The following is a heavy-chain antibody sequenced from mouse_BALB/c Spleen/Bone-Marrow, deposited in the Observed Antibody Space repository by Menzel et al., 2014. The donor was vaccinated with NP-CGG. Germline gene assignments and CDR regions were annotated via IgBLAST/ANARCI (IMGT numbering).Heavy chain of an antibody. J-gene: IGHJ3*01. V-gene: IGHV1S135*01. Sequence: EVKLMEPGPELVKPGASVKVSCKASGYAFTSFNMYWVKQSHGKSLEWIGYIDPYNGGTSYNQKFKGKATLTVDKSSSTAYMHLNSLTSEDSAVYYCARIGIGNIGGAYWGQGTLVTVSA. D-gene: IGHD4-1*01. CDR3: ARIGIGNIGGAY. CDR1: GYAFTSFN. CDR2: IDPYNGGT.